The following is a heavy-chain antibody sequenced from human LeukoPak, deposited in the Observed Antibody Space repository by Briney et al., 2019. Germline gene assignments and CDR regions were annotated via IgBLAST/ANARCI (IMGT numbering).Heavy chain of an antibody. V-gene: IGHV4-39*01. J-gene: IGHJ4*02. CDR3: AGFTMIVF. CDR1: GVSISSSSYY. CDR2: IYYSGST. D-gene: IGHD3-22*01. Sequence: PSETLSLTCTVSGVSISSSSYYWGWIRQPPGKGLEWIGSIYYSGSTYYNPSLKSRVTISVDTSKNQFSLKLSSVTAADTAVYYCAGFTMIVFWGQGTLVTVSS.